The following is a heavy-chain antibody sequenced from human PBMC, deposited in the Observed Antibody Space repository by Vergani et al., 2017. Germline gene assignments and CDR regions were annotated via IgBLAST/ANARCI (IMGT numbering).Heavy chain of an antibody. CDR2: INPNSGGT. Sequence: QVQLVQSGAEVKKPGASVKVSCKASGYTFTGYYMHWVRQAPGQGLEWMGWINPNSGGTNYAQKLQGKVTMTTDTSTSTAYMELRSLRSDDTAVYYCARGSRAEPYYYGSGSCHDYWGQGTLVTVSS. CDR1: GYTFTGYY. D-gene: IGHD3-10*01. J-gene: IGHJ4*02. CDR3: ARGSRAEPYYYGSGSCHDY. V-gene: IGHV1-2*02.